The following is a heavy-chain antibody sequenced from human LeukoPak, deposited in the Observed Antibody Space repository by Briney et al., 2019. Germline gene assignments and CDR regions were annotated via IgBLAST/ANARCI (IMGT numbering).Heavy chain of an antibody. D-gene: IGHD1-26*01. V-gene: IGHV1-2*02. Sequence: ASVKVSCKASGYTFTGYYMHWVRQAPGQGPEWMGWINPNSGGTNYAQKFQGRVTMTSDTSISTAYMELSRLRSDDTAVYYCARDGGKVGATGPFDFWGQGTLVNVPS. J-gene: IGHJ4*02. CDR1: GYTFTGYY. CDR3: ARDGGKVGATGPFDF. CDR2: INPNSGGT.